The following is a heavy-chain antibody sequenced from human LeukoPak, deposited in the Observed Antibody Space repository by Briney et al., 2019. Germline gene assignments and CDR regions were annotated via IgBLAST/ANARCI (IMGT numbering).Heavy chain of an antibody. Sequence: GGSLRLSCAASGFSFITNYKTWVRQAPGKGLEWVSVIYSGGTTFYADSVKGRFTISRDNSKNMLFLQMNSLRVEDTAVYYCARGRTWGQGTTVTVSS. V-gene: IGHV3-66*01. CDR3: ARGRT. CDR1: GFSFITNY. CDR2: IYSGGTT. J-gene: IGHJ6*02.